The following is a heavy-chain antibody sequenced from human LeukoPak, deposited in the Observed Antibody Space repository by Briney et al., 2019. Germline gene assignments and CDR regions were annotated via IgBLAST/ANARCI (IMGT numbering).Heavy chain of an antibody. CDR1: GGSISSYY. J-gene: IGHJ4*02. Sequence: KTSETLSLTCTVPGGSISSYYWSWIRQPPGKGLEWIGYIYYSGSTNYNPSLKSRVTISVDTSKNQFSLKLSSVTAADTAVYYCARLGYSSGWYYFDYWGQGTLVTVSS. CDR3: ARLGYSSGWYYFDY. D-gene: IGHD6-19*01. CDR2: IYYSGST. V-gene: IGHV4-59*01.